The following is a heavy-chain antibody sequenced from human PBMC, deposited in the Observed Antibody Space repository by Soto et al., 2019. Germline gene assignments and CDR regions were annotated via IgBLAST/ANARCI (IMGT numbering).Heavy chain of an antibody. CDR2: INHSGST. CDR1: GGSFSGYY. D-gene: IGHD5-12*01. V-gene: IGHV4-34*01. CDR3: ARGRWLRSSFDY. J-gene: IGHJ4*02. Sequence: QVQLQQWGAGLLKPSETLSLTCAVYGGSFSGYYWSWIRQPPGKGLEWIGEINHSGSTNYNPSLESRVTISVDTSKNQVSLKLSSVTAADTAVYYCARGRWLRSSFDYWGQGTLVTVSS.